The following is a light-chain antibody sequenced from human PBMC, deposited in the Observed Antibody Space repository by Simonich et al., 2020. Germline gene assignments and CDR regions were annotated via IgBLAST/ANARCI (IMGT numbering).Light chain of an antibody. CDR2: WAS. CDR3: QQYYSTRT. J-gene: IGKJ1*01. V-gene: IGKV4-1*01. CDR1: QRVLYSSNNKND. Sequence: DIVMTQSPDSLAVSLGERATINCKSSQRVLYSSNNKNDLTWYTQEPGQHPKQLIYWASTRESGVPDRFSGSGSGTDFTLTISSLQAEDVAVYYCQQYYSTRTFGQGTKVEIK.